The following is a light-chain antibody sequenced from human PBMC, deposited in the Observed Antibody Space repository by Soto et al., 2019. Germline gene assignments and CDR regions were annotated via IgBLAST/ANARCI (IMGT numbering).Light chain of an antibody. Sequence: EIVLTQSPATLSLSPGERATLSCRASQSVSSYLAWYQQKPGQAPRLLIYDASNRATGIPARFSCSGSGTDFTLTISSLEPEAFAVYYCQQRSNWPPLTFGQGTRLEIK. V-gene: IGKV3-11*01. CDR1: QSVSSY. CDR3: QQRSNWPPLT. CDR2: DAS. J-gene: IGKJ5*01.